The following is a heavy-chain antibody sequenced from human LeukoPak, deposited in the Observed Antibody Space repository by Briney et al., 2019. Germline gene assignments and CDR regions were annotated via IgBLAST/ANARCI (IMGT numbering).Heavy chain of an antibody. CDR1: GFTFSSYA. D-gene: IGHD1-26*01. V-gene: IGHV3-30-3*01. J-gene: IGHJ4*02. CDR2: ISYDGSNK. Sequence: GGSLRLSCAASGFTFSSYAMHWVRQAPGKGLEWVAVISYDGSNKYYADSVKGRFTISRDNSKNTLYLQMNSLRVEDTALYYCARGFGGSYFAYWGQGTLVTVSS. CDR3: ARGFGGSYFAY.